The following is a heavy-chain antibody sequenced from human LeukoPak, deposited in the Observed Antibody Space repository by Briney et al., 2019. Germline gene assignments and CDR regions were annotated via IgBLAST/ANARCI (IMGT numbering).Heavy chain of an antibody. J-gene: IGHJ1*01. V-gene: IGHV3-23*01. Sequence: QPAESLTLSCAASGFTFSSYAMSWVRQPPGKGLEWVSAISGSGGSTYYADSVKGRFTISRDNSKNTLYLQMNSLRAEDTAVYYCAKDEYCSGGSCYPEYFQHWGQGTLVTVSS. D-gene: IGHD2-15*01. CDR3: AKDEYCSGGSCYPEYFQH. CDR1: GFTFSSYA. CDR2: ISGSGGST.